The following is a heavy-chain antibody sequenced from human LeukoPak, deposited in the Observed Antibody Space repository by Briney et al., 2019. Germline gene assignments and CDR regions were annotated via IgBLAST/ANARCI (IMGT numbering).Heavy chain of an antibody. CDR1: GGSISSYY. CDR2: IHYSGST. D-gene: IGHD1-26*01. CDR3: ARREWELQFDY. Sequence: PSETLSLTCTVSGGSISSYYWNWIRQPPGKGLEWIGYIHYSGSTNYNPALKSRVTISVDTSKNQFSLKLSSVTAADTAVYYCARREWELQFDYWAKEPWSPSPQ. V-gene: IGHV4-59*08. J-gene: IGHJ4*01.